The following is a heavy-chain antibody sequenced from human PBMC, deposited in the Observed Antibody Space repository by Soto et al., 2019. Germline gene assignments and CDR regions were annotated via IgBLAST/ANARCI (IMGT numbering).Heavy chain of an antibody. V-gene: IGHV3-23*01. CDR2: ISHSGDNT. Sequence: EVQLLESGGGLVQPGGSLRLSCAASGFTFTIYAMTWVRQAPGKGLEWVSTISHSGDNTYYADSVKGRFTVSRDNSNNTLFRQLYSLRAEDTAVYYCPNRKRDYYMDIWGKGIMVTVSS. CDR3: PNRKRDYYMDI. CDR1: GFTFTIYA. J-gene: IGHJ6*03.